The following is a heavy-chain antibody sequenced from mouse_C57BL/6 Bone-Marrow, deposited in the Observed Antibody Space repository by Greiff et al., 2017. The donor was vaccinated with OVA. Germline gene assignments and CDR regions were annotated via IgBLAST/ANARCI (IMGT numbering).Heavy chain of an antibody. D-gene: IGHD1-1*01. V-gene: IGHV1-69*01. CDR2: IDPSDSYT. J-gene: IGHJ2*01. CDR1: GYTFTSYW. CDR3: ARDKDYYGSSYPLDYFDY. Sequence: QVQLQQPGAELVMPGASVKLSCKASGYTFTSYWMHWVKQRPGQGLEWIGEIDPSDSYTNYNQKFKGKSTLTVDKSSSTAYMQLSSLTSEDSAVYYCARDKDYYGSSYPLDYFDYWGQGTTLTVSA.